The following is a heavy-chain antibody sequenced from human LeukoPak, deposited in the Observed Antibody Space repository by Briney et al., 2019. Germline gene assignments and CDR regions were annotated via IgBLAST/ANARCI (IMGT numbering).Heavy chain of an antibody. V-gene: IGHV3-23*01. D-gene: IGHD3-10*01. J-gene: IGHJ3*02. CDR3: ARGGSYSHNAFDI. Sequence: GGSLRLSCAASGFTFSSYGMSWVRRAPGKGLEWVSGISGSGGSTYYADSVRGRFTISRDNAKNTLYLQMNSLRAEDTAVYYCARGGSYSHNAFDIWGQGTMVTVSS. CDR1: GFTFSSYG. CDR2: ISGSGGST.